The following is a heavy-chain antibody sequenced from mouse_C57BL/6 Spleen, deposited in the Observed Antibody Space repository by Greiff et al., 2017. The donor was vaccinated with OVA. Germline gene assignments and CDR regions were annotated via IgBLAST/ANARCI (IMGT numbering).Heavy chain of an antibody. CDR3: ARAPYDYDDKEYAMDY. D-gene: IGHD2-4*01. CDR1: GYAFSSSW. Sequence: QVQLKQSGPELVKPGASVKISCKASGYAFSSSWMNWVKQRPGKGLEWIGRIYPGDGDTNYNGKFKGKATLTADKSSSTAYMQLSSLTSEDSAVYFCARAPYDYDDKEYAMDYWGQGTSVTVSS. J-gene: IGHJ4*01. V-gene: IGHV1-82*01. CDR2: IYPGDGDT.